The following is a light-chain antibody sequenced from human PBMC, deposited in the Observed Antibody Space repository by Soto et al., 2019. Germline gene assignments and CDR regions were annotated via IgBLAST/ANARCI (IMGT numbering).Light chain of an antibody. Sequence: EIVLTQSPDTLSLSPGERATLSCRASQSVTSKYLAWYQQKPGQAPRLLIHGASILETGVPSRFSGSGSGKHFTFTISSLQPEDIATYYCQQYDNVPTFGQGTKLEMK. CDR2: GAS. V-gene: IGKV3-20*01. CDR3: QQYDNVPT. CDR1: QSVTSKY. J-gene: IGKJ2*01.